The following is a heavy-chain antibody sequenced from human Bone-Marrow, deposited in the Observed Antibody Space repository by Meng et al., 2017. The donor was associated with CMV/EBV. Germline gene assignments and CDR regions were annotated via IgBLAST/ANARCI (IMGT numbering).Heavy chain of an antibody. CDR3: AILAARLEDWCDP. Sequence: VQLVESGGGVVQPGGSRRLSCAASGFTFSISRMHWVRQAPGKGLEWFSSISSSSSYIYYADSVKGRFTISRDNAKNSLYLQMNSLRAEDTAVYYCAILAARLEDWCDPWGQGTLVTVSS. J-gene: IGHJ5*02. CDR2: ISSSSSYI. V-gene: IGHV3-21*01. D-gene: IGHD6-6*01. CDR1: GFTFSISR.